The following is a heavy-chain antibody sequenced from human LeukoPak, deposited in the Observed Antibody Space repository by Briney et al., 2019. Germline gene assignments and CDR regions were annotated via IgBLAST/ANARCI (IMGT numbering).Heavy chain of an antibody. J-gene: IGHJ5*01. CDR1: GFTFSNAW. Sequence: GSLRLSCAASGFTFSNAWMSWVRQAPGKGLEWVGRIRSKTDGGTTDYAAPVKGRFTISRDDSRNTLYLQMSSLKTEDTAVYYCTKSVDCSRTSCDSWGQGTLVTVSS. D-gene: IGHD2-2*01. V-gene: IGHV3-15*01. CDR3: TKSVDCSRTSCDS. CDR2: IRSKTDGGTT.